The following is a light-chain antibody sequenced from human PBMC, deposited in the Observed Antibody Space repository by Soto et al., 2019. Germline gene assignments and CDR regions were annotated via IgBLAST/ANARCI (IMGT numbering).Light chain of an antibody. Sequence: EIVLKQSPDTLSLSPGERATLSCRASQSVKNNYLAWYQQKPGQAPRFLIYDASSRATGIPDRFSGSGSGTDFTLTISRLEPEDFAVYYCQQYGSTPLTFGGGIKVDIK. V-gene: IGKV3-20*01. CDR1: QSVKNNY. J-gene: IGKJ4*01. CDR2: DAS. CDR3: QQYGSTPLT.